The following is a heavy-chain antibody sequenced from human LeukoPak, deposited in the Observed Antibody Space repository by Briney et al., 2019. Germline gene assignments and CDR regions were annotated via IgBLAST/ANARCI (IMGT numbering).Heavy chain of an antibody. D-gene: IGHD6-19*01. V-gene: IGHV3-74*01. CDR1: GFTFSSYW. Sequence: GGSLRLSCAASGFTFSSYWMHWVRQAPGKGLVWVSRINNDGTITTYADSVKGRFTVSRDNAKNSLYLQMNSLRAEDTAVYYCARAKLSSGPIDYWGQGTLVTVSS. CDR2: INNDGTIT. J-gene: IGHJ4*02. CDR3: ARAKLSSGPIDY.